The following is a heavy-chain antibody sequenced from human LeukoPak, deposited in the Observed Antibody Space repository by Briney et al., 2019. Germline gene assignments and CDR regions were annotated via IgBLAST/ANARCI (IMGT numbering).Heavy chain of an antibody. CDR2: IKQNGSEE. CDR3: AKDGPRSGSYYGADY. D-gene: IGHD3-10*01. V-gene: IGHV3-7*03. Sequence: GGSLRLSCTASGFAFSNFWMSWVRQAPGKGLEWVANIKQNGSEETYIDSVKGRFTISRDNAKNTLFLQMNSLRAEDTAVYYCAKDGPRSGSYYGADYWGQGTLVTVSS. CDR1: GFAFSNFW. J-gene: IGHJ4*02.